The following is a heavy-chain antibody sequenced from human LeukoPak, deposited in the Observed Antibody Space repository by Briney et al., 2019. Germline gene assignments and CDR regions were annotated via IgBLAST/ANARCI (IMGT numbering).Heavy chain of an antibody. CDR3: ARGSGYDYRLFDS. CDR2: IWYDGSNK. V-gene: IGHV3-33*01. Sequence: GGSLRLSCAASGFTFSSHGMHWVRQAPGKGLEWVAVIWYDGSNKYYADSVKGRFTISRDNSKNTLYLQMNSPRAEDTAVYYCARGSGYDYRLFDSWGQGTLVTVSS. D-gene: IGHD5-12*01. CDR1: GFTFSSHG. J-gene: IGHJ4*02.